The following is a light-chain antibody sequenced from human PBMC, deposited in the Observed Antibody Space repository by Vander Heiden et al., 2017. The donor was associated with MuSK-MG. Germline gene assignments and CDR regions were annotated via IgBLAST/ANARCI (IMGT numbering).Light chain of an antibody. CDR1: QDISSY. J-gene: IGKJ4*01. V-gene: IGKV1-9*01. Sequence: DIQLTQSPSFLSASVGDRVTITCRASQDISSYLAWYQQKPGTAPKLLIYATSTLQTGVPSRFSGSGSGADFTLTITSLQPEDFATYYCQQFNRSPLTFGGGTKVEIK. CDR3: QQFNRSPLT. CDR2: ATS.